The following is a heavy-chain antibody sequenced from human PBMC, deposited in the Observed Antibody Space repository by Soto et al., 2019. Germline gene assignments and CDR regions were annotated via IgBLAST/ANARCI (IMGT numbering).Heavy chain of an antibody. Sequence: GGSLRLSCAASGFTFSSYAMSWVRQAPGKGLEWVSAISGSGGSTYYADSVKGRFTISRDNSKNTLYLQMNSLRAEDTAVYYCAKNPTGGYYDFWSGGEYYFDYWGQGTLVTVSS. J-gene: IGHJ4*02. V-gene: IGHV3-23*01. CDR1: GFTFSSYA. D-gene: IGHD3-3*01. CDR2: ISGSGGST. CDR3: AKNPTGGYYDFWSGGEYYFDY.